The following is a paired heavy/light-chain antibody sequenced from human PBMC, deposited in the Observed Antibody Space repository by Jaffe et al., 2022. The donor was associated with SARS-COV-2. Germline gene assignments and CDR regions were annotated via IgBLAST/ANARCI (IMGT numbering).Heavy chain of an antibody. J-gene: IGHJ6*02. CDR3: ARYVITFGGVIVPSWYYGMDV. CDR1: GGSISSGSYY. Sequence: QVQLQESGPGLVKPSQTLSLTCTVSGGSISSGSYYWSWIRQPAGKGLEWIGRIYTSGSTNYNPSLKSRVTISVDTSKNQFSLKLSSVTAADTAVYYCARYVITFGGVIVPSWYYGMDVWGQGTTVTVSS. V-gene: IGHV4-61*02. CDR2: IYTSGST. D-gene: IGHD3-16*02.
Light chain of an antibody. CDR2: DAS. CDR3: QQYDNLPLT. V-gene: IGKV1-33*01. J-gene: IGKJ5*01. Sequence: DIQMTQSPSSLSASVGDRVTITCQASQDISNYLNWYQQKPGKAPKLLIYDASNLETGVPSRFSGSGSGTDFTFTISSLQPEDIATYYCQQYDNLPLTFGQGTRLEIK. CDR1: QDISNY.